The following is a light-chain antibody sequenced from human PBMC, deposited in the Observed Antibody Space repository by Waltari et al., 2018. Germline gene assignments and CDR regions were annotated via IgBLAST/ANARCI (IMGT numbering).Light chain of an antibody. CDR3: QQYYDPPYT. CDR2: WAS. CDR1: QSVLYSSNNKND. V-gene: IGKV4-1*01. Sequence: DIVMTQSPDSLAVSLGERATINCKSSQSVLYSSNNKNDLAWYQQKPEQPPKLLIYWASTRESGVPDRFSGSGSGTDFTLTISSLQAEDVAVYYCQQYYDPPYTFGQGTKLEI. J-gene: IGKJ2*01.